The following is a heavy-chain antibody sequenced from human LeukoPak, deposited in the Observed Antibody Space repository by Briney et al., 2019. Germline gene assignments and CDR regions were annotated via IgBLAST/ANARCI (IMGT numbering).Heavy chain of an antibody. CDR2: INDDGGLT. Sequence: GGSLRLSCSAAGFTFSSHAMHWVRQAPGKGLEYVSTINDDGGLTYYADSVKGRFTISRDNAKNSLYLQMNGLRDEDTAVYYCATTYYDYVWGSYRNWGQGTLVTVSS. J-gene: IGHJ4*02. D-gene: IGHD3-16*02. CDR3: ATTYYDYVWGSYRN. CDR1: GFTFSSHA. V-gene: IGHV3-64*04.